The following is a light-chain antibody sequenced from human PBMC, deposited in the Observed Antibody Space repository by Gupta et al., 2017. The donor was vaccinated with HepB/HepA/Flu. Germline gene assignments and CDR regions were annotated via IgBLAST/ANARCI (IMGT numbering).Light chain of an antibody. V-gene: IGKV1-5*03. CDR2: KAS. CDR3: QQDAGYPT. CDR1: QSISHW. Sequence: IQMTQSPSTLSVYVGDRVTSTCRASQSISHWLAWFHQKPGKAPKLLIYKASKVESGVPSRFSGSGSGKEFSLTSSSRQADDFGNYYWQQDAGYPTFGGGTKVEI. J-gene: IGKJ4*01.